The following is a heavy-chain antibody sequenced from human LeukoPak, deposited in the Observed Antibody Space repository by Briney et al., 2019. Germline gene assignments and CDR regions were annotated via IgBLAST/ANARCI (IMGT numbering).Heavy chain of an antibody. CDR3: TRHTYYYGSGSKIDY. CDR2: IRSKAYGGTT. V-gene: IGHV3-49*04. CDR1: GFTLGDYA. Sequence: GGSLRLSCTASGFTLGDYAMSWVRQAPGKGLEWVGFIRSKAYGGTTEYAASVKGRFTISRDDSKSIAYLQMNSLKTEDTAVYYCTRHTYYYGSGSKIDYWGQGTLVTVSS. D-gene: IGHD3-10*01. J-gene: IGHJ4*02.